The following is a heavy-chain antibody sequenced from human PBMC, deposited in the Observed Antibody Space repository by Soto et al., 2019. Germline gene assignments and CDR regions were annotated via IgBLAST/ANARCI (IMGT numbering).Heavy chain of an antibody. J-gene: IGHJ4*02. CDR2: ISGSGGST. CDR1: GFTFSNYW. CDR3: AKAPMIVVVPIDY. D-gene: IGHD3-22*01. V-gene: IGHV3-23*01. Sequence: GESLKISCAASGFTFSNYWMRWVRQAPGKGLEWVSAISGSGGSTYYADSVKGRFTISRDNSKNTLYLQMNSLRAEDTAVYYCAKAPMIVVVPIDYWGQGTLVTVSS.